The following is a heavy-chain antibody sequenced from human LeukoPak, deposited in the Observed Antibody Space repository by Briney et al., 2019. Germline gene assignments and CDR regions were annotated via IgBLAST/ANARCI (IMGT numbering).Heavy chain of an antibody. J-gene: IGHJ5*02. V-gene: IGHV1-2*02. CDR2: INPNSGDT. CDR3: ARETKIISSSWYYNWFDP. Sequence: ASVKVSCKASGHTFTCYYMHWVRQAPGQGLEWMGWINPNSGDTNYAQKFQGRVTMTRDTSISTAYMELSRLRSDDPAVYYCARETKIISSSWYYNWFDPWGQGTLVTVSS. D-gene: IGHD6-13*01. CDR1: GHTFTCYY.